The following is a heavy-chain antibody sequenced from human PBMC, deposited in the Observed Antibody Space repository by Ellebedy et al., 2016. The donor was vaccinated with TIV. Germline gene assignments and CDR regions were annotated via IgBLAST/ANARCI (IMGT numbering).Heavy chain of an antibody. V-gene: IGHV4-34*01. D-gene: IGHD3-3*01. J-gene: IGHJ6*02. CDR3: ARRLRLNNPDV. CDR2: INHSGST. Sequence: MPSETLSLSCAVYGESFSGYYWSWIRQPPGKGLEWIGEINHSGSTNYNPSLKSRVTISVDTSKNQFSLKLSSVTAADTAVYYCARRLRLNNPDVWGQGTTVTVSS. CDR1: GESFSGYY.